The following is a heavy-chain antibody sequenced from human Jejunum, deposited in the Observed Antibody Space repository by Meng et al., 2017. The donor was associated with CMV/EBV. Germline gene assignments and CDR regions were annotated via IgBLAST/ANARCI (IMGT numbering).Heavy chain of an antibody. Sequence: GQLVESGGGVVQPGRTLRLSCTASGFTFSAHAMHWVRQAPGKGLEWVAVISDDGSNEYYADSVKGRFTISRDNSKNTLYLQMNSLRAADTAVYYCARQPGSLAYWGQGTLVTVSS. CDR1: GFTFSAHA. CDR3: ARQPGSLAY. CDR2: ISDDGSNE. J-gene: IGHJ4*02. V-gene: IGHV3-30-3*01.